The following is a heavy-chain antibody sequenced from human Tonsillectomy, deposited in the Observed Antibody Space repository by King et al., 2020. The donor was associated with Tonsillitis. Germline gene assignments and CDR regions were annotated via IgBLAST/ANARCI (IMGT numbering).Heavy chain of an antibody. CDR3: ARDSAGVSDDSSGYYYDYYDYGMDV. D-gene: IGHD3-22*01. CDR2: ISSSSATI. Sequence: VQLVESGGGLVQPGGSLRLSCAASGFTFSRYSMNWVRQAPGKGLEWVSYISSSSATISYADSVKGRFTISRDNAKKSLYLQMKSLRGEDTAVYYCARDSAGVSDDSSGYYYDYYDYGMDVWGQGTTVTVSS. J-gene: IGHJ6*02. V-gene: IGHV3-48*01. CDR1: GFTFSRYS.